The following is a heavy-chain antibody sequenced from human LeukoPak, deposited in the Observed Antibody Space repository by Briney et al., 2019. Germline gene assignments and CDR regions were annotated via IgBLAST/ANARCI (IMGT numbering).Heavy chain of an antibody. CDR3: ARGRTKYYEEAFDI. CDR2: IYSGGST. J-gene: IGHJ3*02. CDR1: RFTVSSNY. D-gene: IGHD3-22*01. Sequence: PGGSLRLSCAASRFTVSSNYMSWVRQAPGKGLEWVSVIYSGGSTYYADSVKGRFTISRDNSKNTLYLQMNSLRAEDTAVYYCARGRTKYYEEAFDIWGQGTMVTVSS. V-gene: IGHV3-53*01.